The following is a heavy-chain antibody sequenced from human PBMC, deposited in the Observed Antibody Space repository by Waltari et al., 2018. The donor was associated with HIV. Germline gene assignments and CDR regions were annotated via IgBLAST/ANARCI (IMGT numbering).Heavy chain of an antibody. V-gene: IGHV4-34*01. CDR3: ASQPNYYDSSGYYSLGFDY. J-gene: IGHJ4*02. D-gene: IGHD3-22*01. Sequence: QVQLQQWGAGLLKPSETLSLTCAVYGGSFSGYYWNWIRQPPGKGLEWIGEINHSGSTTYNPSRKSRVTISVDTSKNQFSLKLSSVTAADTAVYYCASQPNYYDSSGYYSLGFDYWGQGTLVTVSS. CDR1: GGSFSGYY. CDR2: INHSGST.